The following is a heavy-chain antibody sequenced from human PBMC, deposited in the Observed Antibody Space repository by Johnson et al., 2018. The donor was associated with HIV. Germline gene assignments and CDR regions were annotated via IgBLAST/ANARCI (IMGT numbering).Heavy chain of an antibody. J-gene: IGHJ3*02. V-gene: IGHV3-66*01. CDR1: GFTVSSNY. Sequence: VQLVESGGAVVQPGRSLRLSCAASGFTVSSNYMSWVRQAPGKRLESVSVVYSGGTTHYADSVKGRSTISRDNSKNTLYLQMNSLRAEDTAVYYCAKDRRGKQQLVTGNDAFDIWGQGTMVTVSS. CDR2: VYSGGTT. D-gene: IGHD6-13*01. CDR3: AKDRRGKQQLVTGNDAFDI.